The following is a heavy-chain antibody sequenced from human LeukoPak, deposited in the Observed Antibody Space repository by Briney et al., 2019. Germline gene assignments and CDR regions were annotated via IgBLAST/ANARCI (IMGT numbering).Heavy chain of an antibody. CDR3: ARRPLTRFEI. D-gene: IGHD4-11*01. CDR2: IYSGGTT. CDR1: ELTFSSYG. J-gene: IGHJ3*02. Sequence: GGSLRLSCAASELTFSSYGMRWVRQAPGKGLEWVSVIYSGGTTYYAASVKGRFPISRDNSNNTLYLQMNRLRAEDTAVYYCARRPLTRFEIWGQGTMVTVSS. V-gene: IGHV3-53*01.